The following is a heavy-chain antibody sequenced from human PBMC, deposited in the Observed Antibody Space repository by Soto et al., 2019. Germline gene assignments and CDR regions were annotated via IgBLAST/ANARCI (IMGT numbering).Heavy chain of an antibody. Sequence: EVQLVESGGGLIQPGGSLRLSCAGSGFIVSSYYMSWVRQAPGKGLEWISVISGSGGSTYYADSVKGRFTISRDNSKNTLYLQMNSLRAEDTAVYYCAKGIKNSRSGAFDIWGQGTMVTVSS. CDR1: GFIVSSYY. V-gene: IGHV3-23*04. J-gene: IGHJ3*02. CDR3: AKGIKNSRSGAFDI. CDR2: ISGSGGST. D-gene: IGHD6-6*01.